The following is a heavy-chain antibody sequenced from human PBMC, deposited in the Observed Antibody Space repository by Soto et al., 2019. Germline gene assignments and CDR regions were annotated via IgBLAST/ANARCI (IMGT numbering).Heavy chain of an antibody. Sequence: QVQMVQSGAEVKKPGDSVKVSCKASGYTFTDYYMHWVRQAPGQGFEWVGGITPESGNPKYVPKFQGRVTVTSDTSTSTAYMELNRLTSDDTAVYYCASEDCRNTNCLKGFDYWGQGTLVTVSS. CDR2: ITPESGNP. J-gene: IGHJ4*02. V-gene: IGHV1-2*02. CDR3: ASEDCRNTNCLKGFDY. D-gene: IGHD2-15*01. CDR1: GYTFTDYY.